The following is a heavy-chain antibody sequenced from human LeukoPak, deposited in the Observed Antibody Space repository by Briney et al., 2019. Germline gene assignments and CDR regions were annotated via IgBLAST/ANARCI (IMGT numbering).Heavy chain of an antibody. Sequence: GGSLRLSCAASGFTFDDYAIHWVRQAPGKGLEWVSGISWNSGSIGYADSVKGRFTISRDNAKNSLYLQMNSLRAEDTALYYCAKDIVAAGPRNYYYHGMDVWGQGTTVTVSS. J-gene: IGHJ6*02. V-gene: IGHV3-9*01. CDR1: GFTFDDYA. CDR3: AKDIVAAGPRNYYYHGMDV. CDR2: ISWNSGSI. D-gene: IGHD6-13*01.